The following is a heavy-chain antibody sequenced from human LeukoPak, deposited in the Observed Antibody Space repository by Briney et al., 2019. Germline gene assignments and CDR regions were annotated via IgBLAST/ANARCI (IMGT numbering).Heavy chain of an antibody. D-gene: IGHD3-10*01. J-gene: IGHJ5*02. Sequence: ASVKVSCKASGYTFTTYGISWVRLAPGQGLEWMGWISGYNGNTNYAQKLQGRVNMTTDTSTSTAYMELRGLRSDDTAVYYCARETTMVRGLLGSWFDPWGQGTLVTVSS. CDR1: GYTFTTYG. CDR2: ISGYNGNT. V-gene: IGHV1-18*01. CDR3: ARETTMVRGLLGSWFDP.